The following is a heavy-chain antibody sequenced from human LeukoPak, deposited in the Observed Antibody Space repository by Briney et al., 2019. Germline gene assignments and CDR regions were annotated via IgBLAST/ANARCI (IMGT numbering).Heavy chain of an antibody. Sequence: SETLSLTCTVSGGSISSYDWSWIRQPAGKGLEWIGRIYTSESTNYNPSLKSRVTISVDTSKNQFSLKLSSVTAADTAVYYCAREGSSTSSTYDYWGQGTLVTVSS. CDR2: IYTSEST. CDR1: GGSISSYD. D-gene: IGHD2-2*01. J-gene: IGHJ4*02. CDR3: AREGSSTSSTYDY. V-gene: IGHV4-4*07.